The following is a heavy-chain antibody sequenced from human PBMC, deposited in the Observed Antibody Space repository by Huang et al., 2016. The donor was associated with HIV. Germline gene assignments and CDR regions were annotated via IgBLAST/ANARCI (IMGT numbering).Heavy chain of an antibody. CDR1: GGSISGHY. CDR2: RYYSGRT. CDR3: ARDKNYFDP. V-gene: IGHV4-59*11. Sequence: QVQLQESGPGLVKPSETLSLACTVSGGSISGHYWSWIRQPPGKGLEWIWSRYYSGRTNYNPSLESRVTISVDTSKNQFSLRLSSVTATDTAVYYCARDKNYFDPWGQGTLVTVSS. D-gene: IGHD1-7*01. J-gene: IGHJ5*02.